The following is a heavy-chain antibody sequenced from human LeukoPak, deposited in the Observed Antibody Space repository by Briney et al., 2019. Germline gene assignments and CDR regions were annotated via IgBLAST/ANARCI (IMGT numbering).Heavy chain of an antibody. CDR3: ARRYSSSFWDRYYFDY. Sequence: PSETLSLTCTVSGGSFSSSSYSWGWIRQPPGKGLESIGGVYYSGSTYYNPSLKSRVTISVDTSKNQFSMKLSSVTAADTAVYYCARRYSSSFWDRYYFDYWGQGTLVTVSS. D-gene: IGHD6-13*01. V-gene: IGHV4-39*01. CDR2: VYYSGST. J-gene: IGHJ4*02. CDR1: GGSFSSSSYS.